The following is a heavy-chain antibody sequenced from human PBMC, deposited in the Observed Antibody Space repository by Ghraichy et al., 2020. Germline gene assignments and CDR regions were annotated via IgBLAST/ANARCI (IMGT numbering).Heavy chain of an antibody. V-gene: IGHV1-3*04. J-gene: IGHJ4*02. Sequence: ASVKVSCTASGYTFTTYPMHWVRQAPGQRLEWMGWINTANGNTRYSQEFQGRVTMTRDTSASTAYMELSSLRSEDTAVYYCARDKTRGGSYPLDYWGQGTLVTVSS. D-gene: IGHD1-26*01. CDR2: INTANGNT. CDR1: GYTFTTYP. CDR3: ARDKTRGGSYPLDY.